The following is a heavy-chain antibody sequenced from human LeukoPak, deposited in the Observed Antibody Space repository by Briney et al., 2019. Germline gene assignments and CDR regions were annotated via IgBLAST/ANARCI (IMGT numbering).Heavy chain of an antibody. CDR1: GFTFSGYA. V-gene: IGHV3-23*01. J-gene: IGHJ6*04. CDR2: ISGSGGST. Sequence: GGSLRLSCAASGFTFSGYAMSWVRQAPGKGLEWVSAISGSGGSTYYADSVKGRFTISRDNAKNSLYLQMNSLRAEDTAVYYCAELGITMIGGVWGKGTTVTISS. D-gene: IGHD3-10*02. CDR3: AELGITMIGGV.